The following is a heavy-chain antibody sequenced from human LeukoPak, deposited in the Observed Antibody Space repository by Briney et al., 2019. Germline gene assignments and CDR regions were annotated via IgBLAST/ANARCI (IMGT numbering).Heavy chain of an antibody. D-gene: IGHD3-22*01. CDR2: ISGSGAST. V-gene: IGHV3-23*01. CDR1: GFTLSDYY. Sequence: GGSLRLSCAASGFTLSDYYMSWVRQAPGKGLEWVSTISGSGASTYYADSVKGRFTISRDNSKNTLYLQMNSLRAEDTAVYYCAKQPGSVVDSSGSLSRHWGQGTLVTVSS. J-gene: IGHJ4*02. CDR3: AKQPGSVVDSSGSLSRH.